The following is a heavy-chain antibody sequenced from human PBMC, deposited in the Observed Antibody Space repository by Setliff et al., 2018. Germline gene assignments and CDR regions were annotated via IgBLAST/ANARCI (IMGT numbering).Heavy chain of an antibody. Sequence: ESLKISCKGSGYTFTSYWIGWVRQMPGKGLEWMGIIYAGDSDTKYSPSFQGQVTISADKSISTAYLQWSSLKASDTAMYYCARARSFNWIDIDYWGQGTLVTVST. J-gene: IGHJ4*02. V-gene: IGHV5-51*01. CDR3: ARARSFNWIDIDY. CDR2: IYAGDSDT. D-gene: IGHD1-20*01. CDR1: GYTFTSYW.